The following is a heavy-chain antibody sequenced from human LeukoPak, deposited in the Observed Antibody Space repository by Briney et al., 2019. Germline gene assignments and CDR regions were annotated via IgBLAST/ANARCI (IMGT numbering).Heavy chain of an antibody. CDR2: ISYDGSNK. V-gene: IGHV3-30*18. CDR3: AKDQYFDY. CDR1: GFTFSSYG. Sequence: QPGRSLRLSCAASGFTFSSYGMPWVRQAPGKGLEWVAVISYDGSNKYYADSVKGRFTISRDNSKNTLYLQMNSLRAEDTAVYYCAKDQYFDYWGQGTLVTVSS. J-gene: IGHJ4*02.